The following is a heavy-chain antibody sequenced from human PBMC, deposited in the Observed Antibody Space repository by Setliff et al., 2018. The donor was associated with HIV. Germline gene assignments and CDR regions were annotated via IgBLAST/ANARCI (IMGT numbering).Heavy chain of an antibody. D-gene: IGHD1-26*01. CDR3: ARDPGGSYWAPLDY. CDR1: GGTFSSYA. V-gene: IGHV1-69*10. J-gene: IGHJ4*02. CDR2: IIPILGIA. Sequence: AASVKVSCKASGGTFSSYAISWVRQAPGQGLEWMGGIIPILGIANYAQKFQGRVTITADESTSTAYMELGSLRSEDTAVYYCARDPGGSYWAPLDYWGQGTLVTVSS.